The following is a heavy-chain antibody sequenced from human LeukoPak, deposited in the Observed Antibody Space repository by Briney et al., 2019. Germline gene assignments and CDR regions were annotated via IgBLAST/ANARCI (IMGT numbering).Heavy chain of an antibody. Sequence: SETLSLTCTVSGGSFGNYYWSWIRQPPGKGLEWIGYIYDSGTTNYNPSLKSRVTMSVDTSKNQFSLKLSSVTAADTAVYYCARTQPLTGDRRAFDIWGQGTMVTVSS. CDR1: GGSFGNYY. V-gene: IGHV4-59*12. J-gene: IGHJ3*02. D-gene: IGHD7-27*01. CDR3: ARTQPLTGDRRAFDI. CDR2: IYDSGTT.